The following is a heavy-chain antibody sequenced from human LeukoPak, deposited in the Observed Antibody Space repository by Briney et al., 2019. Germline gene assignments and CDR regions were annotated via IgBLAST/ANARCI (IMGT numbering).Heavy chain of an antibody. J-gene: IGHJ4*02. Sequence: PGGSLRLSCAASGFTFSSYAMHWVRQAPGKGLEWVAVISYDGSNKYYADSVEGRFTISRDNSKNTLHLQMNSLRAEDTAVYYCARDRPKYSGYDKIGYWGQGTLVTVSS. D-gene: IGHD5-12*01. CDR2: ISYDGSNK. V-gene: IGHV3-30-3*01. CDR3: ARDRPKYSGYDKIGY. CDR1: GFTFSSYA.